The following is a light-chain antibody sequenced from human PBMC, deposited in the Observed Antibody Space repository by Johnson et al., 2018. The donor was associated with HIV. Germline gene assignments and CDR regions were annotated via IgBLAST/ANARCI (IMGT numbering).Light chain of an antibody. V-gene: IGLV1-51*02. CDR2: KND. J-gene: IGLJ1*01. Sequence: QSVLTQPPSVSAAPGQKVAISCSVSSSTIGNNYVSWYQLLPATAPKLLIYKNDKRPSGIPDRFSGSKSGTSATLGITGLQTGDEADYYCGTWDSGLGAVYVFGPGTKVTVL. CDR1: SSTIGNNY. CDR3: GTWDSGLGAVYV.